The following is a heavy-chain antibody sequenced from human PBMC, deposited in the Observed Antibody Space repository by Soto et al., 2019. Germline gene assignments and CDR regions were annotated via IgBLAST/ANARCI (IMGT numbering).Heavy chain of an antibody. J-gene: IGHJ3*01. D-gene: IGHD1-26*01. Sequence: DYLKISCHGSGYMFTNYWINWVRQVFGGGLEWLVRIDPSDSYTKYNPSFQGHVTISADQSTSTAYLQWSSLRASDTAVYFCASHIFYSGGACNSRVMCDCGKRKMVSV. V-gene: IGHV5-10-1*01. CDR1: GYMFTNYW. CDR3: ASHIFYSGGACNSRVMCD. CDR2: IDPSDSYT.